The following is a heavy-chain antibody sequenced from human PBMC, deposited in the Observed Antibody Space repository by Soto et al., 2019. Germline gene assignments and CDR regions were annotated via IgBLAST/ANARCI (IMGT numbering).Heavy chain of an antibody. V-gene: IGHV3-30*15. D-gene: IGHD3-10*02. CDR2: MSYDGSDT. J-gene: IGHJ4*02. CDR1: GFIFSNYA. CDR3: TIVRVADAALDH. Sequence: QVQLVESGGGVVQPGRSLRLSCVASGFIFSNYAMHWVRQTPGKGLDWVAFMSYDGSDTFYADSVNGRFTISRDKSKITLLLHMRKLRAEATAMYYCTIVRVADAALDHWGQGTLVTVSS.